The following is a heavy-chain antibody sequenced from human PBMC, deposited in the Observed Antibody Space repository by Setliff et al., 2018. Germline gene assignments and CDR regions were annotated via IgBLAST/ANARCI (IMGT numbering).Heavy chain of an antibody. CDR3: AGDPPYSGYAFHI. J-gene: IGHJ3*02. CDR2: IWYDGSYT. CDR1: GFTFSSYA. D-gene: IGHD5-12*01. V-gene: IGHV3-33*01. Sequence: GGSLRLSCAASGFTFSSYAMHWVRRAPGKGLDWVAYIWYDGSYTYYTGSVKGRFTISRDNSRNTVYLQMNSLRAEDTAVYYCAGDPPYSGYAFHIWGQGTMVTVSS.